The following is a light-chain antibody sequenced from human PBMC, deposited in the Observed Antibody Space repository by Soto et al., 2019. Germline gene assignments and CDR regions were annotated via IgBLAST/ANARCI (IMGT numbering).Light chain of an antibody. J-gene: IGKJ5*01. CDR2: AAS. Sequence: EIVMTQSPATLSVSPGERATLSCRASQSVSSNLAWYQQKPGQAPRLLIYAASTRATGIPDRFSGSGSATDFTLTISRLEPEDSAVYYCQHYDSSPPYTFGQGTRLEI. CDR3: QHYDSSPPYT. V-gene: IGKV3-20*01. CDR1: QSVSSN.